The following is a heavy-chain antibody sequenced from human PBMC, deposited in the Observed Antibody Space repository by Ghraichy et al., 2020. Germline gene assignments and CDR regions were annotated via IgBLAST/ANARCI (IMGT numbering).Heavy chain of an antibody. CDR3: ARDVTAWSFDR. CDR2: IHGGGRT. V-gene: IGHV3-53*01. CDR1: GFIVRSND. D-gene: IGHD2-15*01. J-gene: IGHJ4*02. Sequence: GGSLRLSCAASGFIVRSNDMSWVRQAPGKGLEWVSIIHGGGRTYYADSVRGRFTMSRDNVKNTLYLQMNGLRAEDTAVYYCARDVTAWSFDRWGQGTLVTVSS.